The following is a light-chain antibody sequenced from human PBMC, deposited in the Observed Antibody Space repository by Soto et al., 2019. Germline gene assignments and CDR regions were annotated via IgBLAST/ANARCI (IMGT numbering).Light chain of an antibody. Sequence: EIVLTQSPGPLSLSPGARATLSCRASQSVSSSYLAWYQQKPGQAPRLLIYGASIRATGITDRFSGSGSGTDFTLTISRLEPEDFAVYYGQQYGRSSWTFGQGTKVEIK. J-gene: IGKJ1*01. CDR2: GAS. CDR3: QQYGRSSWT. V-gene: IGKV3-20*01. CDR1: QSVSSSY.